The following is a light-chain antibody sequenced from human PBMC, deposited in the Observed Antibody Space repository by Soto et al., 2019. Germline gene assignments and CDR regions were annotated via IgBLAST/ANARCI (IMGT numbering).Light chain of an antibody. CDR3: AAWDDSLYV. CDR1: SSNIGKNT. CDR2: SNT. V-gene: IGLV1-44*01. J-gene: IGLJ1*01. Sequence: QPVLTQPTSASGTPGQRVTISCSGSSSNIGKNTVNWYQQLPGSAPKLLIYSNTQRPLGVPVRFSGSKSATSASLAISGLQSEDEATYYCAAWDDSLYVFGTGTKLTVL.